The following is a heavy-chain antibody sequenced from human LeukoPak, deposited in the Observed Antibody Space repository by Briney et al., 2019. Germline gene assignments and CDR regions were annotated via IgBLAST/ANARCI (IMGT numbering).Heavy chain of an antibody. D-gene: IGHD2-2*01. Sequence: ASVKVSCKASGYTFTSYGISWVRQAPGQGLEWMGWISAYNGNTNYAQKLQGRVTMTTDTSTSTAYMELRSLRSDDTAVYYCARIVCTSLSCPRRYAFEIWGQGTMVTVSS. CDR2: ISAYNGNT. J-gene: IGHJ3*02. CDR3: ARIVCTSLSCPRRYAFEI. V-gene: IGHV1-18*01. CDR1: GYTFTSYG.